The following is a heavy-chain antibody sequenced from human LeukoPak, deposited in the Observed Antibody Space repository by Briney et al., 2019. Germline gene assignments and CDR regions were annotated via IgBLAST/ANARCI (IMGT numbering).Heavy chain of an antibody. J-gene: IGHJ5*02. CDR3: ARGNYGSGFDP. Sequence: GGSLRLSCAASGFTFSSYEMNWVRQAPGRGLEWVSYISSSGSTIYYADSVKGRFTISRDNAKNSLYLQMNSLRAEDTAVYYCARGNYGSGFDPWGQGTLVTVSS. D-gene: IGHD3-10*01. CDR2: ISSSGSTI. CDR1: GFTFSSYE. V-gene: IGHV3-48*03.